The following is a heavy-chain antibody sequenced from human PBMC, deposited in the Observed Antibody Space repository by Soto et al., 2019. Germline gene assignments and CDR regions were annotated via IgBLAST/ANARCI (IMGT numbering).Heavy chain of an antibody. D-gene: IGHD3-10*01. CDR3: AKVLWFGESSTLDY. J-gene: IGHJ4*02. CDR1: RGAFGDYW. Sequence: GGSLRLSCEASRGAFGDYWMHWVRQAPGEGLVWVSRINRDANDIIYADSVKGRFTASRDNAKNMVFLQMNSLRAEDTAVYYCAKVLWFGESSTLDYWGQGTLVTVSS. V-gene: IGHV3-74*01. CDR2: INRDANDI.